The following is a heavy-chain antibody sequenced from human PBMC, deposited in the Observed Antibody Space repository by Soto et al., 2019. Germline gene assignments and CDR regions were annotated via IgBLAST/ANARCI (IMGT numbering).Heavy chain of an antibody. Sequence: GGSLRLSCAASGFTFSSYAMHWVRQAPGKGLEWVAVISYDGSNKYYADSVKGRFTISRDNSKNTLYLQMNSLRAEDTAVYYCARGLTGSYQLLSDYWGQGTLVTVSS. CDR1: GFTFSSYA. J-gene: IGHJ4*02. CDR2: ISYDGSNK. CDR3: ARGLTGSYQLLSDY. V-gene: IGHV3-30-3*01. D-gene: IGHD2-2*01.